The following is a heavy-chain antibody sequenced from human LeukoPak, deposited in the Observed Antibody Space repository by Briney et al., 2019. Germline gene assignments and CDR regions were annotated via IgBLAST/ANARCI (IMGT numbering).Heavy chain of an antibody. CDR2: IYPGDSDT. D-gene: IGHD3-10*01. CDR3: ARGPVLLWFGELLSDAFDI. CDR1: GYSFTSYW. V-gene: IGHV5-51*01. Sequence: KPVESLKISCKGSGYSFTSYWIGWVRQMPGKGMEWMGIIYPGDSDTRYSPSFQGQVTISADKSISTAYLQWSSLKASDTAMYYCARGPVLLWFGELLSDAFDIWGQGTMVTVSS. J-gene: IGHJ3*02.